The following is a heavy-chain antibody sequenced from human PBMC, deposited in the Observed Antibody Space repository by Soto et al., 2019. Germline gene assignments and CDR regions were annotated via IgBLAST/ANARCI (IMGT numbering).Heavy chain of an antibody. CDR2: INPNSGGT. V-gene: IGHV1-2*02. CDR1: GYTFADYY. D-gene: IGHD1-7*01. Sequence: ASVKVSCKASGYTFADYYMHWVRQAPGQGLEWMGWINPNSGGTNYAQKFQGRVTMTRDTSISTAYMELSRLRSDDTAVYYCARKLELRGSYYYYYDMDVWGQGTTVTVSS. CDR3: ARKLELRGSYYYYYDMDV. J-gene: IGHJ6*02.